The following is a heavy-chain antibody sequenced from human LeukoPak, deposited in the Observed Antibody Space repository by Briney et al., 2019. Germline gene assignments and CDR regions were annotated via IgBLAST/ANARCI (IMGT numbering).Heavy chain of an antibody. V-gene: IGHV4-38-2*02. CDR1: GYSISSGYY. Sequence: SETLSLTCTVSGYSISSGYYWGWIRQPPGKGLEWIGSIYHSGSTYYNPSLKSRVTISVDTSKNQFSLKLSSVTAADTAVYYCAMYGSGSYSGYWGQGTLVTVSS. CDR3: AMYGSGSYSGY. CDR2: IYHSGST. D-gene: IGHD3-10*01. J-gene: IGHJ4*02.